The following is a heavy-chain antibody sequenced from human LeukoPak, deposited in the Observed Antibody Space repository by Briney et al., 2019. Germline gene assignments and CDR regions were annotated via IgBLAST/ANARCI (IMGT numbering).Heavy chain of an antibody. D-gene: IGHD1-26*01. CDR3: ATHSGGGYSPRPTDAFDI. CDR2: LDPEYAET. Sequence: GASVKVSCKVSGYTLTELSIHWVRQAPGKGLEWMGGLDPEYAETIYAQKFQGRATMTEDTSPDTAYMELSSLRSEDTAVYFCATHSGGGYSPRPTDAFDIWGQGTMVTVSS. CDR1: GYTLTELS. J-gene: IGHJ3*02. V-gene: IGHV1-24*01.